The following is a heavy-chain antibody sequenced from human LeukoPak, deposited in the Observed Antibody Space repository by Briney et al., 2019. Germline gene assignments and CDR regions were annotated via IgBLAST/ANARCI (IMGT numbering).Heavy chain of an antibody. J-gene: IGHJ4*02. V-gene: IGHV1-2*02. D-gene: IGHD3-22*01. Sequence: ASVKVSCKASGYTFTSYYMHWVRQAPGQGLEWMGWINPNSGGTNYAQKFQGRVTMTRVTSISTAYMELSRLRSDDTAVYYCARIGGITMIDAYFDYWGQGTLVTVSS. CDR2: INPNSGGT. CDR1: GYTFTSYY. CDR3: ARIGGITMIDAYFDY.